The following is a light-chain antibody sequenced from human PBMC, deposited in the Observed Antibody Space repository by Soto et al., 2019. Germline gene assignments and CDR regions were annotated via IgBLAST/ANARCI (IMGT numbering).Light chain of an antibody. CDR3: SSFSSGSTPVV. J-gene: IGLJ2*01. V-gene: IGLV2-14*01. CDR2: DVS. CDR1: SSDVGGSKN. Sequence: QSALTQPASVSGSPGQSITISCTGTSSDVGGSKNVSWYQQHPGKAPKLLIYDVSNRPSGVSSRFSGSKSGNTASLTISGLQAEDEADFYSSSFSSGSTPVVFGGGTQLTAL.